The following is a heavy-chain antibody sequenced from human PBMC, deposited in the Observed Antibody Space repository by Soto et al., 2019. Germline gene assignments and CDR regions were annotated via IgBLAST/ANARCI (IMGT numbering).Heavy chain of an antibody. V-gene: IGHV3-21*01. CDR2: ISSSSGYI. Sequence: EVQLVESGGGLVKPGGSLRLSCAASGFTFSTYSMNWVRQAPGKGLEWVSSISSSSGYIYYADSVKGRFTISRDDAKNSLSLQMNSLRAEDTDVYYGARVRSYSYGQGYGMDVWGQGTTVTVSS. CDR1: GFTFSTYS. CDR3: ARVRSYSYGQGYGMDV. D-gene: IGHD5-18*01. J-gene: IGHJ6*02.